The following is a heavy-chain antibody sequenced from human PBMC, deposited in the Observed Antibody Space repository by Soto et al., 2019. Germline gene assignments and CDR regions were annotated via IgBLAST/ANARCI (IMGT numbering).Heavy chain of an antibody. Sequence: QVQLVESGGGVAQPGRSLRLSCAASGFTFSSYAMHWVRQAPGKGLEWVAVISYDGSNKYYADSVKGRFTISRDNSKNTLYLQMNSLRAEDTAVYYCARDSYSGSPTFDYWGQGTLVTVSS. D-gene: IGHD1-26*01. CDR3: ARDSYSGSPTFDY. V-gene: IGHV3-30-3*01. CDR1: GFTFSSYA. CDR2: ISYDGSNK. J-gene: IGHJ4*02.